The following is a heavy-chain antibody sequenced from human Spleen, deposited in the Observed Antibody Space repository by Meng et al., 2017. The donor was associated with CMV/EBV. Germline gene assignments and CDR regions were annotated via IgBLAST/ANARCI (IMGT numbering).Heavy chain of an antibody. Sequence: GGSLRLSCTASGFTFRDYAMTWVRQAPGKRLEWVSIIGGNGGGTSYIESVKGRFSISRDNSKNTLYLQMNSLRAEDTAVYYCAKTYYYDGTGTQDVWGQGTLVTVSS. V-gene: IGHV3-23*01. CDR3: AKTYYYDGTGTQDV. CDR1: GFTFRDYA. D-gene: IGHD3-22*01. J-gene: IGHJ4*02. CDR2: IGGNGGGT.